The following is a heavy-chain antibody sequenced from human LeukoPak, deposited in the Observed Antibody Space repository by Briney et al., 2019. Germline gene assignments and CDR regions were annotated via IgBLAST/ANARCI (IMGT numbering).Heavy chain of an antibody. CDR2: ISYDGSNK. CDR1: GFTFSSYG. D-gene: IGHD4-17*01. J-gene: IGHJ6*02. Sequence: PGRSLRLSCAASGFTFSSYGMHWVRQAPGKGLEWVAVISYDGSNKYYADSVKGRFTISRDNSKNTLYLQMNSLRAEDTAVYYCAKGRVTRGYYYGMDVWAKGPRSPSP. V-gene: IGHV3-30*18. CDR3: AKGRVTRGYYYGMDV.